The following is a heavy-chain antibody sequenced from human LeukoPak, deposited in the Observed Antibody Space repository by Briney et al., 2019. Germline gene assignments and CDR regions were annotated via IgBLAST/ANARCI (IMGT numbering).Heavy chain of an antibody. D-gene: IGHD1-14*01. CDR2: IKQDGSEK. J-gene: IGHJ4*02. CDR1: GFTFSRYW. V-gene: IGHV3-7*01. CDR3: ARARNGPHYFDN. Sequence: PGGSLRLSCAASGFTFSRYWMSWVRQAPGKGLEWVANIKQDGSEKYYVDSVKGRFTISRDNGKDSLYLQINNLRAEDTAMYYCARARNGPHYFDNWGQGTLVTGSS.